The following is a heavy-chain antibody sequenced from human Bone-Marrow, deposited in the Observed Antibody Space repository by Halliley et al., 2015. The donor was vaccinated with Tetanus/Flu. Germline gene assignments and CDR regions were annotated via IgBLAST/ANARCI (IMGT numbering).Heavy chain of an antibody. Sequence: NINEDGRREYYGDSVKGRFTISRDNAKNSAYLQMNSLRAEDTAVYFCARDIRGDSSHWGQGTLVTVSS. D-gene: IGHD6-19*01. J-gene: IGHJ4*02. CDR2: INEDGRRE. V-gene: IGHV3-7*03. CDR3: ARDIRGDSSH.